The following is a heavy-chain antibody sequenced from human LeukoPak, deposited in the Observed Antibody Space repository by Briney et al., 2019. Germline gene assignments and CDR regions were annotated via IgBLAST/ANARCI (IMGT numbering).Heavy chain of an antibody. CDR2: IYYSGST. Sequence: TSETLSLTCALSGGSMSSYYWSWIRQPPGKGLEWIGYIYYSGSTDYNPFLKSRVTISLDTSKNQFSLKLDSVTAADTAVYYCARHAFWYSSFFDYWGQGALVTVSS. J-gene: IGHJ4*02. CDR1: GGSMSSYY. CDR3: ARHAFWYSSFFDY. D-gene: IGHD6-19*01. V-gene: IGHV4-59*08.